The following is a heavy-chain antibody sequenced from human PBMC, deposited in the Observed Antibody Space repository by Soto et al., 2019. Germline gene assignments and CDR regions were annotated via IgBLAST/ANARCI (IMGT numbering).Heavy chain of an antibody. CDR2: ISGSGGST. D-gene: IGHD1-26*01. CDR3: AKDPNSGSYFPRFDY. Sequence: EVQLLESGGGLVQPGGSLRLSCAASGFTFSSYTMSWVRQAPGKGLEWVSAISGSGGSTYYADSVKGRFTISRDNSKNTLYLQMNSLRAEDTAVYYCAKDPNSGSYFPRFDYWGQGTLVTVSS. V-gene: IGHV3-23*01. CDR1: GFTFSSYT. J-gene: IGHJ4*02.